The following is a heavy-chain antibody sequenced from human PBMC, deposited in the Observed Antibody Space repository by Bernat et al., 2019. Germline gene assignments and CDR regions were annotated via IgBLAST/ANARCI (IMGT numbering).Heavy chain of an antibody. V-gene: IGHV1-2*04. CDR1: GYTFTGYY. CDR2: INPNSGGT. J-gene: IGHJ2*01. D-gene: IGHD1-26*01. Sequence: QVQLVQSGAKVKKPGASVKVSCKASGYTFTGYYLHWVRQAPGQGLEWMAWINPNSGGTNYAQKFQGWVTMTRDTSISTAYLELSRLTSDDTAVYYCASTVGPAGYFDLWGRGTLVTVSS. CDR3: ASTVGPAGYFDL.